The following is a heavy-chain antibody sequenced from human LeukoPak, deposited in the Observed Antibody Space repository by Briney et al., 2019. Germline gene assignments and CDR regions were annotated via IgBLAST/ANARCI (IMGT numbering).Heavy chain of an antibody. D-gene: IGHD3-9*01. CDR3: ARGAYDILTGYYRGMPVGYFDY. CDR1: GGSISSGGYS. Sequence: SQTLSLTCAVSGGSISSGGYSWSWIRQPPGKGLEWIGYMYHSGSTYYNPSLKSRVTIPVDRSKDQFSLKLSSVTAADTAVYYCARGAYDILTGYYRGMPVGYFDYCGQGTLVTVSS. V-gene: IGHV4-30-2*01. CDR2: MYHSGST. J-gene: IGHJ4*03.